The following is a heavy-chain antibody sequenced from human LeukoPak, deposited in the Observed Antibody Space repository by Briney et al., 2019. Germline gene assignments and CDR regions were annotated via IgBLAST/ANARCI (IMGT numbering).Heavy chain of an antibody. J-gene: IGHJ2*01. CDR2: ISSGSDYT. CDR1: GFPFSSHG. Sequence: GGSLRLSCAASGFPFSSHGMSWVRQAPGKGPEWVSSISSGSDYTFYADSVRGRFTIFRDNSKNTMYLQMNSLRVGDTAVYYCAKIGVIGHWYYDLWGRGTLVTVSS. CDR3: AKIGVIGHWYYDL. D-gene: IGHD3/OR15-3a*01. V-gene: IGHV3-23*01.